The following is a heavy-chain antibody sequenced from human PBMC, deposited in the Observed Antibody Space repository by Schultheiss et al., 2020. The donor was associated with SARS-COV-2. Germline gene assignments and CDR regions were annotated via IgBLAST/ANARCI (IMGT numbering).Heavy chain of an antibody. CDR3: AKGTVTTIFRPKGTEMRYEMDV. D-gene: IGHD5-12*01. V-gene: IGHV4-61*05. CDR1: GGSISSSSYY. J-gene: IGHJ6*02. CDR2: IYDSGRAIYKT. Sequence: SETLSLTCTVSGGSISSSSYYWGWIRQSPGKGLEWIGYIYDSGRAIYKTKYNASLKSRVTISEATSKNQFSLKVNSVTAADTAVYYCAKGTVTTIFRPKGTEMRYEMDVWGQGTTVTVSS.